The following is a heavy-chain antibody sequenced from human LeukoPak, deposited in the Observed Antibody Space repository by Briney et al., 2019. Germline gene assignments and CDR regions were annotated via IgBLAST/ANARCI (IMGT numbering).Heavy chain of an antibody. CDR1: GYSISSGYY. V-gene: IGHV4-38-2*02. J-gene: IGHJ4*02. D-gene: IGHD6-13*01. Sequence: SKTLSLTCTVSGYSISSGYYWGWIRQPPGKGLEWIGSIYHSGSTNYNPSLKSRVTISVDTSKNQFSLKLSSVTAADTAVYYCARGERVAAAGTSYFDYWGQGTLVTVSS. CDR3: ARGERVAAAGTSYFDY. CDR2: IYHSGST.